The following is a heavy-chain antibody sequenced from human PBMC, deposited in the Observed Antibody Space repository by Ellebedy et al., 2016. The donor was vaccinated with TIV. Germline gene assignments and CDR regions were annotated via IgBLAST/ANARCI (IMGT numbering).Heavy chain of an antibody. Sequence: ASVKVSCKASGYTFTDYDINWVRQATGQGLEWMGWVDPNGGITGNEQKFQGRVTMTWNTSTGTVDMELSSLTSADTAVYFWSMVQRGSGWGSGHDYYGMDVWGQGATVTVSS. CDR2: VDPNGGIT. J-gene: IGHJ6*02. CDR3: SMVQRGSGWGSGHDYYGMDV. CDR1: GYTFTDYD. V-gene: IGHV1-8*01. D-gene: IGHD6-19*01.